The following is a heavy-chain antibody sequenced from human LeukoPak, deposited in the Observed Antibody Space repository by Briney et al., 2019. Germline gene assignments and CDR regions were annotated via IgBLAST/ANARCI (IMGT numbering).Heavy chain of an antibody. Sequence: PGGSLRLSCAASGFTFSSYSMNWVRQAPGKGLEWVSSISSSSSYIYYADSVKGRFTISRDNAKNSLHLQMNSLRAEDTAVYYCARDPYYYGSGSYYNPRRSRFDPWGQGTLVTVSS. J-gene: IGHJ5*02. V-gene: IGHV3-21*01. CDR2: ISSSSSYI. CDR1: GFTFSSYS. CDR3: ARDPYYYGSGSYYNPRRSRFDP. D-gene: IGHD3-10*01.